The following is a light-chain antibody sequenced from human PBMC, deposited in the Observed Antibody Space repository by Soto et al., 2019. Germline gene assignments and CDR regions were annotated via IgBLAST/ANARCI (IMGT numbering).Light chain of an antibody. CDR1: SSNIGNNY. V-gene: IGLV1-47*02. CDR3: ATWDDILSGVV. Sequence: QSVLTQPPSASGTPGQRVTISCFGSSSNIGNNYVYWYQHLPGTAPKLIIYGNNMRPSGVPDRLSGSKSGTSASLAISGLRSEDEADYYCATWDDILSGVVFGGGTKLTVL. CDR2: GNN. J-gene: IGLJ2*01.